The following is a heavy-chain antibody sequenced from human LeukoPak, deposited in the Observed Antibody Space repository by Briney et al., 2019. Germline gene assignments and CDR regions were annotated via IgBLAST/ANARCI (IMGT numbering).Heavy chain of an antibody. V-gene: IGHV1-58*02. Sequence: SVKVSCKASGFTFTSSAMQWVRQARGQRLEWIGWIVVGSGNTNYAQKFQERVTITRDMSTGTAYMELSSLRSEDTAVYYCAAVKYYYDSSGYYSHDAFDIWGQGTMVTVSS. D-gene: IGHD3-22*01. CDR2: IVVGSGNT. CDR1: GFTFTSSA. J-gene: IGHJ3*02. CDR3: AAVKYYYDSSGYYSHDAFDI.